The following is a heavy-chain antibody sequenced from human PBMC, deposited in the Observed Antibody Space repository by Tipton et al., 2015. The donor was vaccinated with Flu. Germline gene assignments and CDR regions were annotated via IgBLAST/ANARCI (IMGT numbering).Heavy chain of an antibody. D-gene: IGHD6-13*01. J-gene: IGHJ4*02. CDR3: AGDLGSSWGFDY. Sequence: QLVQSGGGLVKPGGSLRLSCAASGFTFSSYSMNWVRQAPGKGLEWVSSISSSSSYIYYADSVKGRFTISRDNAKNSLYLQMNGLRAEDTAVYYCAGDLGSSWGFDYWGQGTLVTVSS. CDR1: GFTFSSYS. CDR2: ISSSSSYI. V-gene: IGHV3-21*01.